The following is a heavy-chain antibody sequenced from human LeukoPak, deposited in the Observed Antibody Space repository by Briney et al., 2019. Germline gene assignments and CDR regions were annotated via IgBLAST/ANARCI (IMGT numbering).Heavy chain of an antibody. CDR1: GGTFSSYA. J-gene: IGHJ5*02. D-gene: IGHD1-26*01. Sequence: SVKVSCKASGGTFSSYAISWVRQAPGQGLEWMGGIIPIFGTANYAQKFQGRVTITADESTSTAYMELSSLRSEDTAVYYCARGRSGSYYEYWFDPWGQGTLVTASS. CDR3: ARGRSGSYYEYWFDP. V-gene: IGHV1-69*13. CDR2: IIPIFGTA.